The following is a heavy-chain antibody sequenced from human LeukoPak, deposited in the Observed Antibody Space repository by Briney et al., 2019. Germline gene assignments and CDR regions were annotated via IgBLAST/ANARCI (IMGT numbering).Heavy chain of an antibody. CDR2: ITDSGGTT. V-gene: IGHV3-23*01. CDR3: AKGRCSRTICSFKN. D-gene: IGHD2-2*01. Sequence: GASLRLSCAASGFTFSSYAMNWVRQAPGKGLEWVSTITDSGGTTSYADSVKGRFTISRDNYKTTLYLQMNSLRAEDTALYYCAKGRCSRTICSFKNWGQGTLVTVSS. CDR1: GFTFSSYA. J-gene: IGHJ4*02.